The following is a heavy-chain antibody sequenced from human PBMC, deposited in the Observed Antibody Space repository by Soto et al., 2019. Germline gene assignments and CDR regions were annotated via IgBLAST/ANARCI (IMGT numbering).Heavy chain of an antibody. Sequence: ASVKVSCKASGYTFTSYGISWVRQAPGQGLEWMGWISAYNGNTNYAQKLQGRVTMTTDTSTSTAYMELRSLRSDDTAVYYCARLKGAGDNYYYYMDVWGTGTTVTVSS. CDR3: ARLKGAGDNYYYYMDV. D-gene: IGHD3-16*01. V-gene: IGHV1-18*01. CDR1: GYTFTSYG. CDR2: ISAYNGNT. J-gene: IGHJ6*03.